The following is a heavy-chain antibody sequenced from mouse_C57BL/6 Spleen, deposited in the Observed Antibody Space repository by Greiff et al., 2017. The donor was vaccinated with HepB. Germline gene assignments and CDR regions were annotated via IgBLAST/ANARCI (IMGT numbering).Heavy chain of an antibody. CDR1: GFTFSDYG. D-gene: IGHD1-1*01. J-gene: IGHJ2*01. CDR2: FSSGSSTI. CDR3: ARSYYYGSSSYFDY. Sequence: EVQLMESGGGLVKPGGSLKLSCAASGFTFSDYGMHWVRQAPEKGLEWVAYFSSGSSTIYYADTVKGRFTISRDNAKNTLFLQMTSLRSEDTAMYYCARSYYYGSSSYFDYWGQGTTLTVSS. V-gene: IGHV5-17*01.